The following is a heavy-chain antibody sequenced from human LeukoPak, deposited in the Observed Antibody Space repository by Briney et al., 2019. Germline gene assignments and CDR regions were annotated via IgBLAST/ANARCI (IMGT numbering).Heavy chain of an antibody. CDR3: ARVDYYYDSSGYSTRGAFDI. CDR1: GGSISSYY. Sequence: SETLSLTCTVSGGSISSYYWSWIRQPPGKGLEWIGYTYYSGSTNYNPSLKSRVTISVDRSKNQFSLKLSSVTAADTAVYYCARVDYYYDSSGYSTRGAFDIWGQGTMVTVSS. D-gene: IGHD3-22*01. J-gene: IGHJ3*02. CDR2: TYYSGST. V-gene: IGHV4-59*12.